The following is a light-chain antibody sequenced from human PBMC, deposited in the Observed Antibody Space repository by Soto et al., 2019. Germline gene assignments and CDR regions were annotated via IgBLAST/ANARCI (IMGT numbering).Light chain of an antibody. Sequence: DIQMTQSPSTLSASVGDRVTITCRASQSISSWLAWYQQKPGKAPKLLIYKASSLESGVPSRFSGSGSGTEFTLTISSLQSDDFATYYWQQYNSYRTFGQGTKVEIK. CDR3: QQYNSYRT. CDR2: KAS. CDR1: QSISSW. J-gene: IGKJ1*01. V-gene: IGKV1-5*03.